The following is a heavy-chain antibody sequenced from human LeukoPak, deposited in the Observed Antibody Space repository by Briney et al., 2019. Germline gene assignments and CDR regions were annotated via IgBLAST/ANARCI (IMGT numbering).Heavy chain of an antibody. V-gene: IGHV3-11*01. CDR3: ARDGWLWLSGSLTYCYYGMDV. J-gene: IGHJ6*02. CDR1: GFTFSDYY. Sequence: PGGSLRLSCAASGFTFSDYYMSWIRQAPGKGLEWVSYISSGGSTIYYADSLKGRFTISRDNTMNSLYLQMHSLRAEDTAVYYCARDGWLWLSGSLTYCYYGMDVWGQGTTVTVSS. D-gene: IGHD5-18*01. CDR2: ISSGGSTI.